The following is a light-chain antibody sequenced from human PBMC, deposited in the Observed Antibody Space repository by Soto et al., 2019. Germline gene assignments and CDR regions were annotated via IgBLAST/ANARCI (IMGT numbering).Light chain of an antibody. CDR2: GAS. J-gene: IGKJ1*01. Sequence: EIVMTQSPATLSVSPGERATLSCRASQSVSSDLAWYHQKPGQAPRLLIYGASTRATGIPARFSGSGSGTEFTLTINSLQSEDFAVYYCQQYNNWLTWTFGQGTKVDIK. CDR1: QSVSSD. V-gene: IGKV3-15*01. CDR3: QQYNNWLTWT.